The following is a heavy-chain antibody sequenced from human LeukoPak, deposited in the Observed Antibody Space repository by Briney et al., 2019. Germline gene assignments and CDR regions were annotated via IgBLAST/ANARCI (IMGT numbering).Heavy chain of an antibody. Sequence: PGGSLRLSCAASGFTFDDYGMSWVRQAPGKGLEWVSGINWNGGSTGYADSVKGRFTISRDNAKNSLYLQMNSLRAEDTALYYCARCLRLGYYYCYYMDVWGKGTTVTVSS. CDR2: INWNGGST. CDR3: ARCLRLGYYYCYYMDV. CDR1: GFTFDDYG. J-gene: IGHJ6*03. D-gene: IGHD3-10*01. V-gene: IGHV3-20*04.